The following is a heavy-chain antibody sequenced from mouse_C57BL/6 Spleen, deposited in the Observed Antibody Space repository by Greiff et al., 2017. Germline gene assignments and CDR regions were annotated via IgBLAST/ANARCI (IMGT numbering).Heavy chain of an antibody. V-gene: IGHV1-15*01. D-gene: IGHD1-1*01. J-gene: IGHJ2*01. CDR2: IDPETGGT. Sequence: QVQLQQSGAELVRPGASVTLSCKASGYTFTDYEMHWVKQTPVHGLEWIGAIDPETGGTAYNQKFKGKAILTADKSSSTAYMALRSLTSEDSAVYYCTRPSSYYDDWGQGTTLTASS. CDR3: TRPSSYYDD. CDR1: GYTFTDYE.